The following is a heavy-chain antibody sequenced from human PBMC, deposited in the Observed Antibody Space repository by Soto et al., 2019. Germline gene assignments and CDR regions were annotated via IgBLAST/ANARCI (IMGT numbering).Heavy chain of an antibody. Sequence: EVQLVESGGGLVKPGGSLRLSCAASGFTFSSYSMNWVRQAPGEGLGWVSSISSSSSYIYYADSVKGRFTISRDNAKNSLYLQMNSLRADDTAVYYCARDVYSSSRYFDYWGQGTLVTVSS. CDR1: GFTFSSYS. V-gene: IGHV3-21*01. CDR2: ISSSSSYI. CDR3: ARDVYSSSRYFDY. D-gene: IGHD6-6*01. J-gene: IGHJ4*02.